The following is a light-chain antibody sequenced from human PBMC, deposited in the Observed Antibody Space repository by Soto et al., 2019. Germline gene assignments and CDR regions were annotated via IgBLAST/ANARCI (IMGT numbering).Light chain of an antibody. J-gene: IGKJ2*01. CDR1: QGISSW. CDR3: QQANSFAYT. Sequence: DVQMTQSPSSVSASVGDRVTITCRASQGISSWLAWYQQKPGKAPKLLIYAASGLQSGVTSRFSGSRSGTVFTLTIRSLQPADYSTYYCQQANSFAYTFRQATKLEIK. CDR2: AAS. V-gene: IGKV1-12*02.